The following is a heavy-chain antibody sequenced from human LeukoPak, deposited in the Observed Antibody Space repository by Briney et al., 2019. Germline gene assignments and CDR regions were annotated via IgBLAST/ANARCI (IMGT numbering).Heavy chain of an antibody. Sequence: GESLKISCKGSGYSFKSYLIAWVRQMPGKGLEWMGIIYPGDSDTRYSPSFQGQVTISADKSISTAYLQWSSLKASDSAMYYCATNTMFRGIHACEMWAQGTMVTVSS. J-gene: IGHJ3*02. V-gene: IGHV5-51*01. CDR2: IYPGDSDT. D-gene: IGHD3-10*01. CDR3: ATNTMFRGIHACEM. CDR1: GYSFKSYL.